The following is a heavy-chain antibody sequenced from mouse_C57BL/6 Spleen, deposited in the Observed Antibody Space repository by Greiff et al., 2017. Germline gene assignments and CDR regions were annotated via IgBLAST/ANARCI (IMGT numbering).Heavy chain of an antibody. J-gene: IGHJ2*01. CDR2: IYPGGGYT. CDR3: ARRDSNQTGTCPFDY. D-gene: IGHD4-1*01. CDR1: GYTFTNYW. V-gene: IGHV1-63*01. Sequence: QVQRVESGAELVRPGTSVKMSCKASGYTFTNYWIGWAKQRPGHGLEWIGDIYPGGGYTNYHEKFKGKAPLTADKSSSTAYRQFSSLTSEDSAIYYGARRDSNQTGTCPFDYWGQGTTLTVSS.